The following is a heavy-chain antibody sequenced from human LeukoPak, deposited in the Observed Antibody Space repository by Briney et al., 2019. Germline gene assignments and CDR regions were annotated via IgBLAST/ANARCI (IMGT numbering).Heavy chain of an antibody. V-gene: IGHV4-59*08. CDR3: ATRGIVGATDFDY. J-gene: IGHJ4*02. CDR2: IYYSGST. CDR1: GGSISSYY. D-gene: IGHD1-26*01. Sequence: PSETLSLTCTVSGGSISSYYWSWIRQPPGKGLEWIGYIYYSGSTNYNPSLKSRVTISVDTSKNQFSLKLSSVTAADTAVYYCATRGIVGATDFDYWGQGTLVTVSS.